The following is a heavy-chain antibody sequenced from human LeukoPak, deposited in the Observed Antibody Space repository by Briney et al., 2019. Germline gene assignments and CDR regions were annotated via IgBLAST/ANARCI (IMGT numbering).Heavy chain of an antibody. CDR3: ARDLYDRSGYGACAFDI. Sequence: ASVKVSCKASGYTITSYFIHWVRQAPGQGLEWMGIINPSGGSTSYAQKFQGRVSMTRDTSTSTAYMELRSLGSEDTAVYYCARDLYDRSGYGACAFDIWGHGTMVTVSS. CDR1: GYTITSYF. CDR2: INPSGGST. D-gene: IGHD3-22*01. J-gene: IGHJ3*02. V-gene: IGHV1-46*01.